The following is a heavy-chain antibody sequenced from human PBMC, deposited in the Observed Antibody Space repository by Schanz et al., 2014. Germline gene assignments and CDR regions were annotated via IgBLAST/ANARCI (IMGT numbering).Heavy chain of an antibody. Sequence: EVQVVESGGGLVQPGGSLRLSCEASGFTVSSNYMSWVRQAPGKGLEWVSVIYGGGITYYADSVKGRFTISRDSSDNTLFLQMNSLRAEDTAVYYCARDRWDWNNAFDIWGQGTMVTVSS. J-gene: IGHJ3*02. CDR2: IYGGGIT. V-gene: IGHV3-66*01. CDR1: GFTVSSNY. CDR3: ARDRWDWNNAFDI. D-gene: IGHD1-1*01.